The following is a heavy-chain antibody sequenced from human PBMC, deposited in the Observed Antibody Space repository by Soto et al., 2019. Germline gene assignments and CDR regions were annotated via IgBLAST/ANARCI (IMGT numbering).Heavy chain of an antibody. CDR2: IWYDGSNK. CDR1: GFTFSSYG. D-gene: IGHD3-10*01. CDR3: ARGSAHYGSGSYYAPAFQH. Sequence: PGGSLRLSCAASGFTFSSYGMYWVRQAPGKGLEWVAVIWYDGSNKYYADSVKGRFTISRDNSKSTLYLQMNSLRAEDTAVYYCARGSAHYGSGSYYAPAFQHWGQGTLVTVSS. J-gene: IGHJ1*01. V-gene: IGHV3-33*01.